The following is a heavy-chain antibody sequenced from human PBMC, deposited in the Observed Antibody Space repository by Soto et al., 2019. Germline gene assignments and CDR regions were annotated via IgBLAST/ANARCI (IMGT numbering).Heavy chain of an antibody. D-gene: IGHD3-9*01. CDR3: TRKTPPTGMEV. CDR1: GFTLSSYD. J-gene: IGHJ6*02. CDR2: IGSGGDT. Sequence: EVQLVESGGGLVQPGGSLRLSCAASGFTLSSYDIHWVRQATGEGLAWVSGIGSGGDTHYADSVKGRFIISREDGKNPLYLQMNKLRVGDTAVYYCTRKTPPTGMEVWGQGATVTVSS. V-gene: IGHV3-13*01.